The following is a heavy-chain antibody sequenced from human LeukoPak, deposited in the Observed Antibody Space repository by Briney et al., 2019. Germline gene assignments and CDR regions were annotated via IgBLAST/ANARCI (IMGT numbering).Heavy chain of an antibody. CDR2: IYYTGT. CDR1: GGSISSSSYY. Sequence: SETLSLTCTVSGGSISSSSYYWGWIRQPPGKGLEWIGYIYYTGTSYNSSLKSRVTISADTSKNQFSLKLISVTAADTAVYYCASRKLGNDYWGQGTLVTVSS. CDR3: ASRKLGNDY. V-gene: IGHV4-61*05. D-gene: IGHD7-27*01. J-gene: IGHJ4*02.